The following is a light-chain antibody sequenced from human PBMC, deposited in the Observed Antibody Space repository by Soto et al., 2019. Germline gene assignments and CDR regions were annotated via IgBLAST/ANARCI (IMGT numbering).Light chain of an antibody. CDR1: QSISSW. J-gene: IGKJ2*01. V-gene: IGKV1-5*01. Sequence: DIQMTQSPSTLSASVGDRVTITCRASQSISSWLAWYQQKPGKAPKLLIYDASSLESGVPSRFSGSGSGTEFTLTIRGPQPDDFATYYCQQYNSYLYTFGQGTKLEIK. CDR3: QQYNSYLYT. CDR2: DAS.